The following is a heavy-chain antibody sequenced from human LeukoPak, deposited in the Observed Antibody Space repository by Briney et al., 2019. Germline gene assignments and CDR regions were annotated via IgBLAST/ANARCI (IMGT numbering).Heavy chain of an antibody. CDR3: AIEMGPKWNSFRREKTFDY. CDR1: GYTFTSYY. CDR2: INPSGGST. J-gene: IGHJ4*02. Sequence: ASVKVSCKASGYTFTSYYMHWVRQAPGQGLEWMGIINPSGGSTSYAQKFQGRVTMTRDMSTSTVYMELSSLRSEDTAVYYCAIEMGPKWNSFRREKTFDYWGQGTLVTVSS. V-gene: IGHV1-46*01. D-gene: IGHD1-7*01.